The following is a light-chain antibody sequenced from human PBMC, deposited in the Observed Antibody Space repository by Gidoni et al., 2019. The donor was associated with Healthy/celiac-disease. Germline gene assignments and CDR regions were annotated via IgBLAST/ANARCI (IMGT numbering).Light chain of an antibody. CDR3: QQRSNWPPLYT. V-gene: IGKV3-11*01. CDR2: DAS. Sequence: DIVLTQSPDTLSLSPGERATLSCRASQSVSSYLAWYQQKPGQAPGLLIYDASNRATGIPARFSGSGSGTDFTLTISSLEPEDFAVYYCQQRSNWPPLYTFGQGTKLEIK. CDR1: QSVSSY. J-gene: IGKJ2*01.